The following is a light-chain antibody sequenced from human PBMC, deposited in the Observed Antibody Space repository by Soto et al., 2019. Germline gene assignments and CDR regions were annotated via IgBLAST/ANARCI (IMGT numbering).Light chain of an antibody. Sequence: QSALTQPPSASGSPGQSVTISCTGTNSDVGGYNYVSWYQQYPGKAPKLIIYEVNERPSGVPDRFSGSKSGNTASLTVSGLQTADEDDYYCSSYAGSNWYVFGTGTKVXVL. J-gene: IGLJ1*01. CDR1: NSDVGGYNY. CDR3: SSYAGSNWYV. V-gene: IGLV2-8*01. CDR2: EVN.